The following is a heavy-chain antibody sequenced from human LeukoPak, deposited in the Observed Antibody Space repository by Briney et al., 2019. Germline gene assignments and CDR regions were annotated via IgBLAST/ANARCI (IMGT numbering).Heavy chain of an antibody. D-gene: IGHD2-2*02. J-gene: IGHJ5*02. CDR1: GGSISSSSYY. CDR3: ARHGLVVPAAIRGYWFDP. CDR2: IYYSGST. Sequence: SETLSLTCTVSGGSISSSSYYWGWIRQPPGKGLEWIGSIYYSGSTYYNPSLKSRVTISVDTSKNQFSLKLSSVTAADTAVYYCARHGLVVPAAIRGYWFDPWGQGTLVTVSS. V-gene: IGHV4-39*01.